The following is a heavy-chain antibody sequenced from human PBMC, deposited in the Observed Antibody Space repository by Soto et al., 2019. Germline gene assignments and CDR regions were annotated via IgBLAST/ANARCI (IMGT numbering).Heavy chain of an antibody. D-gene: IGHD1-20*01. J-gene: IGHJ6*02. CDR3: ARTYKRWPRYYYYGMDV. V-gene: IGHV2-70*01. Sequence: SGPTLVNPTQTLTLTCTFSGFSLSTSGMCVSWIRQPPGKALEWLALIDWVDDKYYSTSLKIRLTISKDTSKNQVVLTMTNMDPVDTATYYCARTYKRWPRYYYYGMDVWGQGTTVTVSS. CDR2: IDWVDDK. CDR1: GFSLSTSGMC.